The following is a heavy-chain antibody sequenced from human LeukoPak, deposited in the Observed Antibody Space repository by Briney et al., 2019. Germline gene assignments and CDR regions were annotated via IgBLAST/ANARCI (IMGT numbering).Heavy chain of an antibody. D-gene: IGHD1-26*01. J-gene: IGHJ4*02. CDR3: ARDVSSTPNWEFDY. CDR2: INANSGGT. CDR1: GYTFADYF. Sequence: GASVKVSCKTSGYTFADYFIHWVRQAPGQGLEWMGRINANSGGTEYEQKFQGRVTMTRETSISTAYVEVNWLISDDTSIYYCARDVSSTPNWEFDYWGQGPLVTVSS. V-gene: IGHV1-2*06.